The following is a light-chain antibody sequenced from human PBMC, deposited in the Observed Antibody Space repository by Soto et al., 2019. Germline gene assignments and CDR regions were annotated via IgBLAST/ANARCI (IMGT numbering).Light chain of an antibody. V-gene: IGLV1-44*01. CDR3: AIWDDSLNGFYV. J-gene: IGLJ1*01. CDR2: GNN. CDR1: SSNIGSNT. Sequence: QSVLTQPPSASGTPGQTVTISCSGGSSNIGSNTVNWYKQLPGTAPKLLTYGNNQRPSGAPDRFSGLRSGTSASLAISGLRSEVEADYYCAIWDDSLNGFYVFGVGTKVTVL.